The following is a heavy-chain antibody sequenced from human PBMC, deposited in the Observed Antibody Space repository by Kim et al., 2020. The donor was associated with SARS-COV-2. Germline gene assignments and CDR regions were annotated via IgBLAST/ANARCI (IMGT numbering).Heavy chain of an antibody. D-gene: IGHD3-16*01. CDR3: ARSAGPYDYYFDY. Sequence: YSPSFRGQVTISADKSTTTAYLKWSSLKASDTAMYYCARSAGPYDYYFDYWGQGTLVTVSS. J-gene: IGHJ4*02. V-gene: IGHV5-51*01.